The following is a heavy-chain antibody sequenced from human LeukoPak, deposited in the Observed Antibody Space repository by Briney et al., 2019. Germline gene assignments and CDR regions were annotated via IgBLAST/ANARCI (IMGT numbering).Heavy chain of an antibody. D-gene: IGHD1-26*01. Sequence: GESLKISCQISGYRFTGYWIGWVRQLPGKGLEWVGITFPGDSDTHYSPSFRGHVTLSADQSSTTAFLQWDSLKGSDSGTYYCVRNQRWSYHFDYWGQGTLISVSS. CDR3: VRNQRWSYHFDY. CDR2: TFPGDSDT. CDR1: GYRFTGYW. V-gene: IGHV5-51*01. J-gene: IGHJ4*02.